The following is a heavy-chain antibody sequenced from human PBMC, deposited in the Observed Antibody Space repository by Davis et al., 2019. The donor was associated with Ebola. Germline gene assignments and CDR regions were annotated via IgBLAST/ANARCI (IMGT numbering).Heavy chain of an antibody. J-gene: IGHJ2*01. CDR3: ARSSPLAQLWYLDL. CDR2: MYYSGST. V-gene: IGHV4-39*07. D-gene: IGHD6-13*01. CDR1: GGSVSSSRYH. Sequence: SETLSLTCTVSGGSVSSSRYHWGWIRQPPGKGLEWIGSMYYSGSTYNNPALRGRVAISVDTSKRQFSLNLDSVTTADTAVYFCARSSPLAQLWYLDLWGRGTLVTVSS.